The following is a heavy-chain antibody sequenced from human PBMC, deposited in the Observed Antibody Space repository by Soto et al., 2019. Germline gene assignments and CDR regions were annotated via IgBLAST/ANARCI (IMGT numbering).Heavy chain of an antibody. CDR1: GFTVSSNY. Sequence: PGGSLRLSCAASGFTVSSNYMSWVRQAPGKGLEWVSAIYSGGSTYSADSVKGRFTISRDNSKNTLYLQMNSLRAEHPAVYYCARDMGSRRSPQFYYWGQVTLVTVS. CDR2: IYSGGST. D-gene: IGHD1-26*01. J-gene: IGHJ4*02. CDR3: ARDMGSRRSPQFYY. V-gene: IGHV3-53*01.